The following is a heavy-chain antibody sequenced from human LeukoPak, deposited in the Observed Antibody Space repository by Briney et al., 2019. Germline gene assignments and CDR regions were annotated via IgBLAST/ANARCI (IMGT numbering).Heavy chain of an antibody. D-gene: IGHD2-2*01. CDR3: ARDLTGYCSSTSCYHWFDP. CDR1: GGTLSSYA. CDR2: INPNSGGT. V-gene: IGHV1-2*02. J-gene: IGHJ5*02. Sequence: ASVKVSCKASGGTLSSYAISWVRQAPGQGLEWMGWINPNSGGTNYAQKFQGRVTMTRDTSTSTAYMELSRLRSDDTAVYYCARDLTGYCSSTSCYHWFDPWGQGTLVTVSS.